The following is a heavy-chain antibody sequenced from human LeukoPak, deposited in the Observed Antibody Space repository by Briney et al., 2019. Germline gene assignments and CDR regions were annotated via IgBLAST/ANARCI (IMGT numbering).Heavy chain of an antibody. J-gene: IGHJ1*01. V-gene: IGHV4-59*01. Sequence: PSETLSLTCTVSGGSISSYYWSWGRQPPGKGREWVGYIYYSGSTNYNPSLKSRVTISVDTSKTHFSLKLSSVTAADPAVYYCARGRRAHYYDSSGYYYPAEYFQHWGQGTLVAVSS. CDR1: GGSISSYY. CDR3: ARGRRAHYYDSSGYYYPAEYFQH. D-gene: IGHD3-22*01. CDR2: IYYSGST.